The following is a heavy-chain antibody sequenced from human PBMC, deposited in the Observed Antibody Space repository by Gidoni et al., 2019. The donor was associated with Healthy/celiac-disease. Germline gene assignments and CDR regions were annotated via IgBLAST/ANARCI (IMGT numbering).Heavy chain of an antibody. CDR3: ARDGKSGSYHDY. CDR1: GFTFISYS. Sequence: EVQLVESGGGLVKPGGSLRLSCAASGFTFISYSMNWVRQAPGKGLEWVSSISSSSSYIYYADSVKGRFTISRDNAKNSLYLQMNSLRAEDTAVYYCARDGKSGSYHDYWGQGTLVTVSS. D-gene: IGHD1-26*01. J-gene: IGHJ4*02. V-gene: IGHV3-21*01. CDR2: ISSSSSYI.